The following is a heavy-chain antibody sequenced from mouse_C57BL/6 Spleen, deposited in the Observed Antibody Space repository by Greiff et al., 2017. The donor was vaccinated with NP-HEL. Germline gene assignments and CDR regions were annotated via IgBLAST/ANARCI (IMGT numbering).Heavy chain of an antibody. V-gene: IGHV5-4*01. CDR2: ISDGGSYT. J-gene: IGHJ2*01. CDR3: ARDHYYDYSDY. CDR1: GFTFSSYA. D-gene: IGHD2-4*01. Sequence: EVKLMESGGGLVKPGGSLKLSCAASGFTFSSYAMSWVRQTPEKRLEWVATISDGGSYTYYPDNVKGRFTISRDNAKSNLYLQMSHLKSEDTAMYYCARDHYYDYSDYWGQGTTLTVSS.